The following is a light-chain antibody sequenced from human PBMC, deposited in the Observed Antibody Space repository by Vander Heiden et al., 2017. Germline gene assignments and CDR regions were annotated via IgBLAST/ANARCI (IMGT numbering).Light chain of an antibody. CDR3: YSAADNSWV. V-gene: IGLV3-27*01. CDR2: KDR. Sequence: SSALTQPSSVSVSPGQADRITCSGDGLAEKYDRWFQQKAGQAPVLVIYKDRERPAGIPERFSGSSSGTTVTLTISGAQVDDEDDYYCYSAADNSWVFGGGTKLTVL. CDR1: GLAEKY. J-gene: IGLJ3*02.